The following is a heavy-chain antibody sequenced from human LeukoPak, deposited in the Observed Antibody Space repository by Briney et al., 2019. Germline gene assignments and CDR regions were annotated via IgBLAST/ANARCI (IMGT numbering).Heavy chain of an antibody. CDR2: ISADGRST. Sequence: GGSLRLSCAASGFTFDNYAIHWVRQAPGKGLEWVSLISADGRSTYYADSVRGRFTISRDNSKNSLYLQMRSLRTEDTALYYCAKDSGWQLLRAEYFQHWGQGTLVTVSS. D-gene: IGHD2-15*01. J-gene: IGHJ1*01. CDR1: GFTFDNYA. CDR3: AKDSGWQLLRAEYFQH. V-gene: IGHV3-43*02.